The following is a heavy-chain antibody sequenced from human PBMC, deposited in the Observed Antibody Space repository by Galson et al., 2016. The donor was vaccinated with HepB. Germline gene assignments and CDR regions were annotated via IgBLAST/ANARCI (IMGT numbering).Heavy chain of an antibody. CDR2: TYYSGST. D-gene: IGHD6-13*01. V-gene: IGHV4-59*01. CDR3: ARDLRSSWYGELFDP. CDR1: GGSISSYY. Sequence: SETLSLTCTVSGGSISSYYWSWIRQPPGKGLEWIGYTYYSGSTNYNPSLKSRVTMSVDTSKNQFSLRLSSVTAADTAVYYCARDLRSSWYGELFDPWGQGTLVTVSS. J-gene: IGHJ5*02.